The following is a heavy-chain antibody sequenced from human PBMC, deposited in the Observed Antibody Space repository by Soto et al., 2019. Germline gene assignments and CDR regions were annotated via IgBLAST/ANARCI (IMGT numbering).Heavy chain of an antibody. J-gene: IGHJ4*02. Sequence: GGSLRLSCVASGVTFSNYAMIWVRQAPGKGLEWVSGISGSGGTTYYADSVKGRFTISRDNSKNTLFLQMNSLRAEDTAVYYCAKAICGGDCPFDYWGQGTLVTVSS. CDR2: ISGSGGTT. V-gene: IGHV3-23*01. D-gene: IGHD2-21*02. CDR3: AKAICGGDCPFDY. CDR1: GVTFSNYA.